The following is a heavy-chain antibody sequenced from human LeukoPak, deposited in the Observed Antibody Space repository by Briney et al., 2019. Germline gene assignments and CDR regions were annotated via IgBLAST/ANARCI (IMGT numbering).Heavy chain of an antibody. D-gene: IGHD3-22*01. V-gene: IGHV4-4*07. J-gene: IGHJ4*02. Sequence: SSETLSLTCTVSGGSISSYYGSWIRQPAGKGLEWIGRIYTSGSTNYNPSLKGRVTMSVDTSQNQCSLKLSSVTAADTAVYYCASHYYDSSGYYNYFDYWGQGTLVTVSS. CDR2: IYTSGST. CDR3: ASHYYDSSGYYNYFDY. CDR1: GGSISSYY.